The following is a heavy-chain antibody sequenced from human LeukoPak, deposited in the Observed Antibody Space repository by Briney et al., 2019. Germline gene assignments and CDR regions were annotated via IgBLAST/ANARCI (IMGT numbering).Heavy chain of an antibody. CDR3: ASPHCSSTSCYVLGFDY. CDR2: IIPIFGTA. Sequence: ASVKVSCKASGGTFSSYAISWVRQAPGQGLEWMGRIIPIFGTANYAQKFQGRVTITTDESTSTVYMELSSLRSEDTAVYYCASPHCSSTSCYVLGFDYWGQGTLVTVSS. CDR1: GGTFSSYA. J-gene: IGHJ4*02. V-gene: IGHV1-69*05. D-gene: IGHD2-2*01.